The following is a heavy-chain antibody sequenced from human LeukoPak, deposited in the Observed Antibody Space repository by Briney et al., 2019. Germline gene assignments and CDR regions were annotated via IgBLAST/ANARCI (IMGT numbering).Heavy chain of an antibody. CDR1: GFTFSSYA. J-gene: IGHJ4*02. CDR3: AKDATYGSSFSYFDY. D-gene: IGHD6-13*01. CDR2: ISGSGGST. Sequence: GGSLRLSCAASGFTFSSYAMSWVRQALGKGLEWVSAISGSGGSTYYADSAKGRSTISRDNSKNTLYLQMNSLRAEDTAVYYCAKDATYGSSFSYFDYWGQGTLVTVSS. V-gene: IGHV3-23*01.